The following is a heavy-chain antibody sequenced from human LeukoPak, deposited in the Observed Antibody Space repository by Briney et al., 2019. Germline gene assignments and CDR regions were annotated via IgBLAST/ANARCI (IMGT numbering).Heavy chain of an antibody. J-gene: IGHJ4*02. CDR2: IKQDGSEA. CDR1: RFTFTTYW. CDR3: SNGIYDRSY. V-gene: IGHV3-7*01. D-gene: IGHD2-8*01. Sequence: GGSLRLSCAASRFTFTTYWMAWVRQAPGKGLEWVANIKQDGSEAVYADSVRGRFTISRDNAKNSLYLQMNSLRVEDTAVYYCSNGIYDRSYWGQGTLVTVSS.